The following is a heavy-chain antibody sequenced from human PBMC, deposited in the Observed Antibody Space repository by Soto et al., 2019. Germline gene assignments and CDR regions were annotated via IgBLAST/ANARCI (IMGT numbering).Heavy chain of an antibody. J-gene: IGHJ6*02. D-gene: IGHD2-2*02. CDR3: AKYTCGSYYYYGMDV. CDR1: GFTFSSYA. CDR2: ISGSGGST. Sequence: EVQLLESGGGLVQPGGSLRLSCAASGFTFSSYAMSWVRQAPVKGLEWVSAISGSGGSTYYADSLKGRFTISRDNSKNTLYLQMNSLSAEDTAVYYCAKYTCGSYYYYGMDVWGQGTTVTDS. V-gene: IGHV3-23*01.